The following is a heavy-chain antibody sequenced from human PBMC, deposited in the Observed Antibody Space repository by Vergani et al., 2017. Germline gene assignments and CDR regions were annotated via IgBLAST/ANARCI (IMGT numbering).Heavy chain of an antibody. CDR1: GFTFSSYA. V-gene: IGHV3-30-3*01. J-gene: IGHJ6*02. CDR2: ISYDGSNK. Sequence: QVQLVESGGGVVQPGRSLRLSCAASGFTFSSYAMHWVRQAPGKGLEWVAVISYDGSNKYYADSVKGRFTISRDKSKNTLYLQMNSLRAEDTAVYYCARDFLGAELWSVIDVWGQGTTVTVSS. D-gene: IGHD3-10*01. CDR3: ARDFLGAELWSVIDV.